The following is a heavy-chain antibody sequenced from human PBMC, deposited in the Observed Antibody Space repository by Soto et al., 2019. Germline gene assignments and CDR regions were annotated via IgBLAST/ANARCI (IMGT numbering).Heavy chain of an antibody. CDR2: ISSSSSYI. D-gene: IGHD3-10*01. CDR3: ARPLYGSGSPDY. J-gene: IGHJ4*02. V-gene: IGHV3-21*01. Sequence: GGSLRLSCEASGFSFSSYSMNWVRQAPGKGLEGVSSISSSSSYIYYADSVKGRFTISRDDAKNSLYLQMNSLRAEDTAVYYCARPLYGSGSPDYWGQGTLVTVSS. CDR1: GFSFSSYS.